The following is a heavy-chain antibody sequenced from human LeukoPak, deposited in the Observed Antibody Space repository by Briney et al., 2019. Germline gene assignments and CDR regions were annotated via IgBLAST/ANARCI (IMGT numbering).Heavy chain of an antibody. Sequence: GGSLRLSCAASGFTFSSYAMTRVRQAPGKGLEWVSAISGSGGSTYYSDSVKGRFIISRDNSKNTLYLQMNSLRAEDTAIYHCAKPRYYYDSSGRGGFDPWGQGTLVTVSS. D-gene: IGHD3-22*01. J-gene: IGHJ5*02. CDR3: AKPRYYYDSSGRGGFDP. CDR1: GFTFSSYA. V-gene: IGHV3-23*01. CDR2: ISGSGGST.